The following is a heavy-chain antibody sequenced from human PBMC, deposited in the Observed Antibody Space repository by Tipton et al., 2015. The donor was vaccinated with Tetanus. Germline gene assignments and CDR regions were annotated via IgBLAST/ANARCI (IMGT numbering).Heavy chain of an antibody. J-gene: IGHJ3*02. Sequence: SLRLSCAASGFIFSSYPVNWVRQTPGKGLEWLANIRDSGTTTYYADSVKGRFTISRDNATNSLYLQMNSLRDDDTAVYYCVRDDVWAFDIWGQGTMVTVSS. V-gene: IGHV3-48*02. D-gene: IGHD3/OR15-3a*01. CDR3: VRDDVWAFDI. CDR2: IRDSGTTT. CDR1: GFIFSSYP.